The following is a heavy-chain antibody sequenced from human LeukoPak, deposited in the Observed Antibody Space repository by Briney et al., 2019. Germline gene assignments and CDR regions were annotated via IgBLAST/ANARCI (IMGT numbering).Heavy chain of an antibody. Sequence: PSETLSLTCTVSGGSISSYYWSWIRQPPGKGLEWSGYIYASGSTNYNPSLKSRVTISVDTSKNQFSLKLSSVTAADTAVYYCARFRGKVAAWFDPWGQGTLVTVSS. V-gene: IGHV4-4*09. J-gene: IGHJ5*02. D-gene: IGHD6-13*01. CDR2: IYASGST. CDR1: GGSISSYY. CDR3: ARFRGKVAAWFDP.